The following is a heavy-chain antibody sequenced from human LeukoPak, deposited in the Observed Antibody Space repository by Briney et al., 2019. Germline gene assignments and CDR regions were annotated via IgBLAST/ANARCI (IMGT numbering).Heavy chain of an antibody. Sequence: GGSLRLSCAGSGFTVSRSYMSWVRQVPEKGLEWVSVLYSDGSTFYADSVKGRFTISRDNSKNTLHLQMNNLKAEDTAVYYCARASYDSNGFTANHDSWGQGTLVAVSS. V-gene: IGHV3-53*01. CDR2: LYSDGST. CDR3: ARASYDSNGFTANHDS. J-gene: IGHJ4*02. CDR1: GFTVSRSY. D-gene: IGHD3-22*01.